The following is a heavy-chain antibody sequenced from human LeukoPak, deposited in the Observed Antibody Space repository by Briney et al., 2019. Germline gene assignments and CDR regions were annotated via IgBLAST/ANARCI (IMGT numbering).Heavy chain of an antibody. CDR3: AKDRGGTGDFDY. J-gene: IGHJ4*02. CDR2: INPDNGNA. D-gene: IGHD3-10*01. CDR1: GYPFISYV. V-gene: IGHV1-3*01. Sequence: ASVKVSCKASGYPFISYVIHWVRQAPGQRLEWMGWINPDNGNAEYSQKFQGRITITRDPSVTTAYMELSSLRSEDMAMYYCAKDRGGTGDFDYWGQGTLVTVSS.